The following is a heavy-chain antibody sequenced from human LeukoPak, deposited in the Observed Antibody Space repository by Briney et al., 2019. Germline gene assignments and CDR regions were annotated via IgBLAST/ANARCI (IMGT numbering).Heavy chain of an antibody. CDR2: ISGSGIST. D-gene: IGHD6-13*01. CDR1: GFTFSSYA. J-gene: IGHJ6*02. V-gene: IGHV3-23*01. Sequence: GGSLRLSCAASGFTFSSYAMSWVRQAPGKALEWVSAISGSGISTYYADSVKGRFTISRDNSKNTLYLQMNSLRAEDTAVYYCAKGIAEAGNYYYHMDVWGQGTTVTVSS. CDR3: AKGIAEAGNYYYHMDV.